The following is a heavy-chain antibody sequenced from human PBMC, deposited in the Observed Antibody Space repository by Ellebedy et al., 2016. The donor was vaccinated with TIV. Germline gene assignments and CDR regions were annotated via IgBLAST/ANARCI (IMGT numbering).Heavy chain of an antibody. CDR2: IYYSGST. Sequence: SQTLSLTCXVYGGSFSGYYWSWIRQPPGKGLEWIGYIYYSGSTNYNPSLKSRVTISVDTSKNQFSLKLSSVTAADTAVYYCARAAPYGDLLIDYWGQGTLVTVSS. J-gene: IGHJ4*02. CDR1: GGSFSGYY. D-gene: IGHD4-17*01. CDR3: ARAAPYGDLLIDY. V-gene: IGHV4-59*01.